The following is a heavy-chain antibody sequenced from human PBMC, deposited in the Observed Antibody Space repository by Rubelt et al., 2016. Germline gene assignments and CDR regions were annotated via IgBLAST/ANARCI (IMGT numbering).Heavy chain of an antibody. J-gene: IGHJ4*02. CDR2: IYSGGAT. D-gene: IGHD2/OR15-2a*01. CDR3: ARHPGSTSYGTIDY. CDR1: GFTVSSNY. V-gene: IGHV3-66*04. Sequence: VESGGGLVQPGGSLRLSCAASGFTVSSNYMSWVRQAPGKGLEWVSLIYSGGATYYADSVKGRFTISRDNSENTLYLQMNNLGAEDTAVYYCARHPGSTSYGTIDYWGQGTLVTVSS.